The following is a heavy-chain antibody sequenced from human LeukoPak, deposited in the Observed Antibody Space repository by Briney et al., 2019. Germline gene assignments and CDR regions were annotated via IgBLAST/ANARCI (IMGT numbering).Heavy chain of an antibody. J-gene: IGHJ4*02. CDR1: GYTFTRYG. D-gene: IGHD2-15*01. Sequence: ASVKVSCKASGYTFTRYGISWVRQAPGQGLEWMGWISANNGDTNSAQKFQDRATMTTDTSTSTAYMELRSLRPDDTAVYYCARDFFHRHCAGLSCFLLDYWGQGSLVTVSS. V-gene: IGHV1-18*01. CDR3: ARDFFHRHCAGLSCFLLDY. CDR2: ISANNGDT.